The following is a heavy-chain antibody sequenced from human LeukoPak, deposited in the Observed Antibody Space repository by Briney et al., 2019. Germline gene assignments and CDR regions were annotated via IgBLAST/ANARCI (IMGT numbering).Heavy chain of an antibody. V-gene: IGHV4-61*01. CDR3: ARARDCTSSSCYGISFDY. J-gene: IGHJ4*02. CDR1: GDSLKSDTFS. CDR2: FHYSGSN. D-gene: IGHD2-2*01. Sequence: SETLSLTCSVSGDSLKSDTFSWSWIRQPPGKELEWIGYFHYSGSNKYSPSLRSRVTIAGDTSKNQFSLHLSSVSGADTAVYYCARARDCTSSSCYGISFDYWGQGTLVTVSS.